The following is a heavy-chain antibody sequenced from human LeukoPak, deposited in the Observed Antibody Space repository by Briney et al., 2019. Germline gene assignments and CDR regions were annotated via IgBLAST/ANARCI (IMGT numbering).Heavy chain of an antibody. D-gene: IGHD2-8*02. J-gene: IGHJ5*02. CDR3: ARGLMVLYPPLTIRLTNWFDP. V-gene: IGHV3-48*02. CDR2: ISSSSSTI. Sequence: GGSLRLSCAASGFTFSSYSMNWVRQAPGKGLEWVSYISSSSSTIYYADSVKGRFTISRDNAKNSLYLQMNSLRDEDTAVYYCARGLMVLYPPLTIRLTNWFDPWGQGTLVTVSS. CDR1: GFTFSSYS.